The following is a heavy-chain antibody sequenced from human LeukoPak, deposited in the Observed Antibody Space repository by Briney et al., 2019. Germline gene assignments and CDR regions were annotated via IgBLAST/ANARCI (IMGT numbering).Heavy chain of an antibody. Sequence: SQTLSLTCAVSGGSISSGGYSWSWIRQPPGKGLEWIGYIYDSGSKYYNPSLKSRVTISVDKSKNQFPLNLSSVTAADTAVYYCAADRLYGDGYNLLDYWGQGTLVTVSS. CDR1: GGSISSGGYS. J-gene: IGHJ4*02. D-gene: IGHD5-24*01. CDR3: AADRLYGDGYNLLDY. V-gene: IGHV4-30-2*01. CDR2: IYDSGSK.